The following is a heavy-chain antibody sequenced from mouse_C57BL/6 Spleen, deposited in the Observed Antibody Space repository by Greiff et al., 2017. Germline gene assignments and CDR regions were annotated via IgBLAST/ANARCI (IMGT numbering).Heavy chain of an antibody. V-gene: IGHV1-42*01. CDR2: INPSTGGT. Sequence: EVKLVESGPELVKPGASVKISCKASGYSFTGYYMNWVKQSPEKSLEWIGEINPSTGGTTYNQKFKAKATLTVDKSSSTAYMQLKSLTSEDSAVYYCATTGTFAFDYWGQGTTLTVSS. D-gene: IGHD4-1*02. J-gene: IGHJ2*01. CDR1: GYSFTGYY. CDR3: ATTGTFAFDY.